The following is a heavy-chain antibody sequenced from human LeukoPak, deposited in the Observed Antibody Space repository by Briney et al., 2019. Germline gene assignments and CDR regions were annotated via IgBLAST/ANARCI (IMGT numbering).Heavy chain of an antibody. Sequence: PSETLSLTCTVPGGSISSSSYYWGWIRPPPGKGLEWIGSIYYSGSTYYSPSLKSRVTISVDTSQNQFSLKLSSVTAADTAVYYCARQDFYYSGDRGFFDYWGQGTLVAVSS. D-gene: IGHD3-10*01. CDR2: IYYSGST. CDR1: GGSISSSSYY. CDR3: ARQDFYYSGDRGFFDY. V-gene: IGHV4-39*01. J-gene: IGHJ4*02.